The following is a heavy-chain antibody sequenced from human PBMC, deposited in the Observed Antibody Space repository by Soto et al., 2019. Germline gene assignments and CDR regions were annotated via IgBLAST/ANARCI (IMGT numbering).Heavy chain of an antibody. D-gene: IGHD6-19*01. CDR3: ARDARLSSGWYGNCFDP. J-gene: IGHJ5*02. CDR1: GYTFTSYY. CDR2: INPSGGST. Sequence: ASAKVSCKASGYTFTSYYMHWVRQAPGQGLEWMGIINPSGGSTGYAQKFQGRVTMTRDTSTSTVYMELSSLTSEDTAVYYCARDARLSSGWYGNCFDPWGQGTQVTVSS. V-gene: IGHV1-46*01.